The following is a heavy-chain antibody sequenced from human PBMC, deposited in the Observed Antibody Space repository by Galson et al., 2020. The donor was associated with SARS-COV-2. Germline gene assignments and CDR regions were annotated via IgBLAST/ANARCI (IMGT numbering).Heavy chain of an antibody. V-gene: IGHV1-2*06. D-gene: IGHD2-2*01. CDR3: ARGTVMPTAVMRILRP. CDR2: INPNSGDT. CDR1: RYIFTAYY. J-gene: IGHJ5*02. Sequence: ASVKVSCRASRYIFTAYYIHWVRQAPGQGLEWMGRINPNSGDTKSAQQFQGRVTMTADTSITTAYMELSRLRSDDTAVYYCARGTVMPTAVMRILRPWGQGTLVTVSS.